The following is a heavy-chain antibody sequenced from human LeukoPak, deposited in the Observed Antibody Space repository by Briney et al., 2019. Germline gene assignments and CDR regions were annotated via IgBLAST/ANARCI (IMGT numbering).Heavy chain of an antibody. J-gene: IGHJ4*02. Sequence: GGSLRLSCAASGFTFSSYGMSWVRQAPGKGLEWVSLITWDGGSTYYADSMKGRFTISRDNSKNSLYLQMNSLRTEDTALYYCAKGKNTGSYLSHVDYWGQGTLVTVSS. V-gene: IGHV3-43*02. CDR1: GFTFSSYG. CDR3: AKGKNTGSYLSHVDY. CDR2: ITWDGGST. D-gene: IGHD3-10*01.